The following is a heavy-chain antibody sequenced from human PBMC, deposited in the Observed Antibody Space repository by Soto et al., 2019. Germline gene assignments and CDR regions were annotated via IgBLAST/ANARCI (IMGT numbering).Heavy chain of an antibody. V-gene: IGHV4-59*04. J-gene: IGHJ4*02. CDR2: MYYSGST. Sequence: SETLSLTCTVSGDSVSGNYWSWIRQPPGKQLEWIGYMYYSGSTYYNPSLKSRVTISVDTSKNQFSLKLSSVTAADTAVYYCARHTPAISISDHWGQGTLVTVSS. D-gene: IGHD2-15*01. CDR1: GDSVSGNY. CDR3: ARHTPAISISDH.